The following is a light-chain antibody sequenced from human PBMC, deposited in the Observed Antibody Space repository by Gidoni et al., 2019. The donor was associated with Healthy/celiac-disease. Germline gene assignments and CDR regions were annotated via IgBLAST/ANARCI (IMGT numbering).Light chain of an antibody. Sequence: DRVTITCRASQSISSWLAWYQQKPGKAPKLLIYKASSLESGVPSRFSGSGSGTEFTLTISSLQPDDFATYYCQQYNSYSRTFXQXTKVEIK. CDR2: KAS. CDR3: QQYNSYSRT. V-gene: IGKV1-5*03. CDR1: QSISSW. J-gene: IGKJ1*01.